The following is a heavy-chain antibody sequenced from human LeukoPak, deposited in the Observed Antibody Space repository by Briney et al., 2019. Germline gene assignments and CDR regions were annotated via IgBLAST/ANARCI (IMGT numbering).Heavy chain of an antibody. J-gene: IGHJ3*02. CDR2: IQSDGRET. V-gene: IGHV3-30*02. D-gene: IGHD4-23*01. CDR1: GFTVTSHG. Sequence: GGSLRLSCTASGFTVTSHGMHWVRQAPGKGLEWVTFIQSDGRETWYADSVKGRFSISRDYSKNTLYLQMNSLRAEDTAVYYCAKPLGVSVVTYLFDIWGQGTMVTVSS. CDR3: AKPLGVSVVTYLFDI.